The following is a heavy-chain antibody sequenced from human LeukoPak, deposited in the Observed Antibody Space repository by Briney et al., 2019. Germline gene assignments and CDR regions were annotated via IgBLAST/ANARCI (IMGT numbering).Heavy chain of an antibody. CDR3: ARDSYYDSSGYHDY. Sequence: GGSLRLSCEASGFTFNGHWMHWVRQAPGKGLVWVSLINGDGSTISYADSVKGRFTISRDNAKNSLYLQMNSLRAEDTAVYYCARDSYYDSSGYHDYWGQGTLVTVSS. D-gene: IGHD3-22*01. CDR1: GFTFNGHW. CDR2: INGDGSTI. V-gene: IGHV3-74*01. J-gene: IGHJ4*02.